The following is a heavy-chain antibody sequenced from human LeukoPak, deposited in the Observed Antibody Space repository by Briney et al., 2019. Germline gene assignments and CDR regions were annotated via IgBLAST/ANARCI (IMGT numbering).Heavy chain of an antibody. CDR2: IYIGGST. Sequence: PGGSLRLSCAASGFTVSSNHMSWVRQAPGKGLEWVSTIYIGGSTFYVDSVKGRFTISRDNSQNTLYLQMNSLRPEDTAMYYCVTGRDYAKGGYWGQGTLVTVSS. CDR3: VTGRDYAKGGY. CDR1: GFTVSSNH. V-gene: IGHV3-66*01. J-gene: IGHJ4*02. D-gene: IGHD2-2*01.